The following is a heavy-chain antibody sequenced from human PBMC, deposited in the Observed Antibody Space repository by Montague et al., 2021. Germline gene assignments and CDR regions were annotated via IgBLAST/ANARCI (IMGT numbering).Heavy chain of an antibody. D-gene: IGHD2-15*01. V-gene: IGHV4-39*01. Sequence: SETLSLTCTVSGGSISSNSYWWAWIRQPPGKGLEYVGTTFNTGSSYYSPSHKSRVTISVDTSKNQFSLRLSAVTAADTAMYYCARSLYCIGGSCYSGFDPWGQGTLVTVSS. CDR1: GGSISSNSYW. J-gene: IGHJ5*02. CDR3: ARSLYCIGGSCYSGFDP. CDR2: TFNTGSS.